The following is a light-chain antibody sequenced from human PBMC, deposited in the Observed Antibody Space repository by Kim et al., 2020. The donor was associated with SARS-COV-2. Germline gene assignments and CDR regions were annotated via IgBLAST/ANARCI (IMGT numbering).Light chain of an antibody. V-gene: IGKV4-1*01. CDR2: WAS. CDR3: QQYYSTPRFT. Sequence: TINCKSSQSVLYSSNNKNYLAWYQQKPGQPPKLLIYWASTRESGVPDRFSGSGSGTDFTLTISSLQAEDVAVYYCQQYYSTPRFTFGPGTKVDIK. CDR1: QSVLYSSNNKNY. J-gene: IGKJ3*01.